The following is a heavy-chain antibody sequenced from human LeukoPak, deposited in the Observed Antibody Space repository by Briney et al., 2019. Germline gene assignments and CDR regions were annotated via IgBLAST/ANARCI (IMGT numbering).Heavy chain of an antibody. CDR3: ARNYDSSLIRWFDL. CDR2: ISGSGGST. J-gene: IGHJ5*02. CDR1: GFTFSSYT. Sequence: GGSLRLSCTASGFTFSSYTMSWVRPAPGKGLEWVSSISGSGGSTYYTDSVKGRFTISRDNSKNRLYLQMNSLRAEDTAIYYCARNYDSSLIRWFDLWGQGTLVTVSS. V-gene: IGHV3-23*01. D-gene: IGHD3-22*01.